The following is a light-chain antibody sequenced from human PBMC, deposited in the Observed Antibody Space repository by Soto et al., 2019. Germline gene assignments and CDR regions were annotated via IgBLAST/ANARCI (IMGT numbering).Light chain of an antibody. CDR1: SSDVGGYNY. J-gene: IGLJ3*02. CDR3: SSYTSSSTGV. V-gene: IGLV2-14*01. CDR2: EVS. Sequence: QSALTQPASVSGSPGQSITISCTGTSSDVGGYNYVSWYQQHPGKAPKLMIYEVSNRPSGASNRFSGSKSGNTASLTISGLQAEDEDDYYCSSYTSSSTGVFGGGTQLTVL.